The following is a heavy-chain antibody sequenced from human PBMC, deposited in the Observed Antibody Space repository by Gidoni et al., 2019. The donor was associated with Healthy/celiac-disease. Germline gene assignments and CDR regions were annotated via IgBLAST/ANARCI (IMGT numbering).Heavy chain of an antibody. V-gene: IGHV4-30-4*01. CDR1: GGSTSSGDDY. CDR3: ARDYYDSSGFPYGMDV. CDR2: IYYSGST. D-gene: IGHD3-22*01. Sequence: QVQLQESGPGLVKPSQPLSLTCTVSGGSTSSGDDYCSWIRQPPGKGLEWIGYIYYSGSTYYNPSLKSRVTISVDTSKNQFSLKLSSVTAADTAVYYCARDYYDSSGFPYGMDVWGQGTTVTVSS. J-gene: IGHJ6*02.